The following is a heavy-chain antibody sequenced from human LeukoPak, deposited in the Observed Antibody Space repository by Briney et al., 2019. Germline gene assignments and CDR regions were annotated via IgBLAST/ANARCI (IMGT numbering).Heavy chain of an antibody. CDR3: AREESSSSGYYFDY. D-gene: IGHD6-6*01. J-gene: IGHJ4*02. CDR2: ISSSSSYI. V-gene: IGHV3-21*01. Sequence: PGGSLRLSCAASEFSVGSNYMTWVRQAPGKGLEWVSSISSSSSYIYYADSVKGRFTISRDNAKNSLYLQMNSLRAEDTAVYYCAREESSSSGYYFDYWGQGTLVTVSS. CDR1: EFSVGSNY.